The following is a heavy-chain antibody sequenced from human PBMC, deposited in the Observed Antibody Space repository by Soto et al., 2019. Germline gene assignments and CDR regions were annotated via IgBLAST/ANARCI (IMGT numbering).Heavy chain of an antibody. V-gene: IGHV3-23*01. Sequence: GGSLRLSCVASGFTFSNYAMSWVRQTPGRVLEWVSAISGDGAATYFANFLRGRFIISRDNSRNTLYLQMDTMRGEDTAIYYCATSQFPPFHYPSGSPLDVWGQGTTVTVSS. D-gene: IGHD3-10*01. CDR3: ATSQFPPFHYPSGSPLDV. CDR1: GFTFSNYA. CDR2: ISGDGAAT. J-gene: IGHJ6*02.